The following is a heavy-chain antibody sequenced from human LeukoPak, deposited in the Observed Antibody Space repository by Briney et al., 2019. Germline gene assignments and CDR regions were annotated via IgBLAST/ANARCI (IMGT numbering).Heavy chain of an antibody. CDR2: IRNKVDGGTT. V-gene: IGHV3-15*01. D-gene: IGHD3-16*01. Sequence: GGSLRLSCAASGFTFSNAWMSWVRQAQGKGLEWVGRIRNKVDGGTTDYAAPVKGRFTISRDDSKNTLYLHMDSLKTEDTAVYYCTTAAFTWGQGTLVTVSS. CDR1: GFTFSNAW. J-gene: IGHJ4*02. CDR3: TTAAFT.